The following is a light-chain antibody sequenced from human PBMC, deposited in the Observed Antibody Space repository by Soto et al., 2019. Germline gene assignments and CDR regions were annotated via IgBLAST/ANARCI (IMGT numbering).Light chain of an antibody. CDR1: QDIRND. Sequence: AIQMTQSPSSLSASVGDRITITCRASQDIRNDLGWYQQKPGKAPKVLIYAASSLQSGVPSRFSGGGSGTDFTLTITSLQPEDFATYYCLQDYSYPWTFGQGTKADIK. V-gene: IGKV1-6*01. CDR3: LQDYSYPWT. CDR2: AAS. J-gene: IGKJ1*01.